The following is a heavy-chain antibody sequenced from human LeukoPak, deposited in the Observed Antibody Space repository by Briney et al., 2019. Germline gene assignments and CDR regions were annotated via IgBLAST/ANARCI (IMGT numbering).Heavy chain of an antibody. D-gene: IGHD3-16*01. V-gene: IGHV1-69*13. CDR2: IIPIFGTA. CDR3: ARDHPHMITFGGVPFDY. Sequence: SVKVSCKASGGTFSSYAISWVRQAPGQGLEWMGGIIPIFGTANYAQKFQGRVTITADESTSTAYMELSSLRSEDTAVYYCARDHPHMITFGGVPFDYWGQGTLVTVSS. CDR1: GGTFSSYA. J-gene: IGHJ4*02.